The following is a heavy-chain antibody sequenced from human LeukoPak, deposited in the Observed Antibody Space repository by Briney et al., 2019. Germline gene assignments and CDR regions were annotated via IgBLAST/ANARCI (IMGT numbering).Heavy chain of an antibody. CDR2: ISYDGSNK. Sequence: GGSLRLSCAASGFTFSSYGMHWVRQAPGKGLEWVAVISYDGSNKYYADSVKGRFTISRDNSKNTLYLQMNSLRAEDTAVYYCAKGGVGRYYYMDVWGKGTTVTVSS. J-gene: IGHJ6*03. CDR1: GFTFSSYG. D-gene: IGHD1-1*01. CDR3: AKGGVGRYYYMDV. V-gene: IGHV3-30*18.